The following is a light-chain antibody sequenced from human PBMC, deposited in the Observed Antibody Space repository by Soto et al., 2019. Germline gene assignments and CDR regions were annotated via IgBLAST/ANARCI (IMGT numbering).Light chain of an antibody. CDR3: MQATPWPPT. J-gene: IGKJ1*01. CDR2: KAS. Sequence: DVVMTQSPLSLPVTLGQPASISCRSSRSLVYSDGNAYLNWFQQRPGQSPRRLIYKASNRDSGVPDRFSGSGSGTDFTLPISRVEAEDVGVYYCMQATPWPPTFGRGTRVEIK. CDR1: RSLVYSDGNAY. V-gene: IGKV2-30*01.